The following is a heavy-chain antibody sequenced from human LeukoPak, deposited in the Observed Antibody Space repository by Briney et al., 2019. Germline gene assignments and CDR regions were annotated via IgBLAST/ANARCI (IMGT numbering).Heavy chain of an antibody. CDR1: GFTFSSYW. D-gene: IGHD3-22*01. CDR2: INSDGSST. CDR3: AREEYYYDSSGYYPGFGY. J-gene: IGHJ4*02. Sequence: GGSLRLSCAASGFTFSSYWMHWVHQAPGKGLVWVSRINSDGSSTSYADSVKGRFTISRDNAKNTLYLQMNSLRAEDTAVYYCAREEYYYDSSGYYPGFGYWGQGTLVTVSS. V-gene: IGHV3-74*01.